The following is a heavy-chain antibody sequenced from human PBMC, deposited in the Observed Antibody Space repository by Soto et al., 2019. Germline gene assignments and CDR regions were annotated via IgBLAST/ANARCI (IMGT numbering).Heavy chain of an antibody. Sequence: SETLSLTCTVSGGSISSYYWSWIRQPPGKGLEWIGYIYYSGSTNYNPSLKSRVTISVDTSKNQFSLKLSSVTAADTAVYYCARAGYCSGGSCYGPFDYWGQGTLVTVSS. J-gene: IGHJ4*02. CDR2: IYYSGST. D-gene: IGHD2-15*01. CDR3: ARAGYCSGGSCYGPFDY. CDR1: GGSISSYY. V-gene: IGHV4-59*01.